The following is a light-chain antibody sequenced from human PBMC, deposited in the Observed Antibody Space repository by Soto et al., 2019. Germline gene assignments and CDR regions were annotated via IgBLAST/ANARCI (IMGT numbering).Light chain of an antibody. V-gene: IGKV3-15*01. J-gene: IGKJ3*01. CDR2: GAS. Sequence: EIVMTQSPATLSVSPGERATLSCRASQSVYNNLAWYQQKPGQAPRLLIYGASTRATGIPARFSGSGSGTEFTLTISSLQXXXXXXXYCQQYNNWPPVTFGPGTKVXI. CDR1: QSVYNN. CDR3: QQYNNWPPVT.